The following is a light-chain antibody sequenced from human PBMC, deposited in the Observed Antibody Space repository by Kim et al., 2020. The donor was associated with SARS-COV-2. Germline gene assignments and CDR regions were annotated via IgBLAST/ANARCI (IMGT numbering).Light chain of an antibody. CDR2: DVT. CDR3: SSFTTTTARV. J-gene: IGLJ3*02. V-gene: IGLV2-14*03. Sequence: GQSITISCTGTTSDVGAYDYVSWYQQFPGNAPKLIIYDVTHRPSGFSDRFSGSKSGNTASLTISGLQADDEADYYCSSFTTTTARVFGGGTRVTVL. CDR1: TSDVGAYDY.